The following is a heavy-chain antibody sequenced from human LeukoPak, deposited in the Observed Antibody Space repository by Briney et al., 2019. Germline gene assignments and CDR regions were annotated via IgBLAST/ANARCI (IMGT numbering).Heavy chain of an antibody. CDR2: ISYDGSNK. D-gene: IGHD3-22*01. V-gene: IGHV3-30*18. CDR1: GLTFSSYW. CDR3: AKEDIPRPYYYDSSGQPADY. J-gene: IGHJ4*02. Sequence: GGSLRLSCAASGLTFSSYWMNWVRQAPGKGLEWVAVISYDGSNKYYADSVKGRFTISRDNSKNTLYLQMNSLRAEDTAVYYCAKEDIPRPYYYDSSGQPADYWGQGTLVTVSS.